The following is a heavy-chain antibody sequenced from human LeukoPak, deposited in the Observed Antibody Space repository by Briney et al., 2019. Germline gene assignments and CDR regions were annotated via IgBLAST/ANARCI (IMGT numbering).Heavy chain of an antibody. CDR1: GFTFSGYV. J-gene: IGHJ4*02. V-gene: IGHV3-23*01. CDR3: AKGRDILTGLVDY. CDR2: ISGSGGST. D-gene: IGHD3-9*01. Sequence: QPGESLRLSCAASGFTFSGYVMSWVRQAPGKGLEWVSGISGSGGSTYYADSVKGRFTISRDNSKNTLYLQMNRLRAEDTAVYYCAKGRDILTGLVDYWGQGTLVTVSS.